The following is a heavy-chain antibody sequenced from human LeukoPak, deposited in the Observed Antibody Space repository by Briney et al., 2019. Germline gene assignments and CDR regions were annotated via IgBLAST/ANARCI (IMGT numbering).Heavy chain of an antibody. J-gene: IGHJ5*02. V-gene: IGHV4-39*07. CDR3: AREILYFDP. CDR2: IYTSGST. CDR1: GGSISSSSYY. D-gene: IGHD3-9*01. Sequence: ETLSLTCTVSGGSISSSSYYWGWIRQPPGKGLEWIGRIYTSGSTNYNPSLKSRVTMSVDTSKNQFSLKLSSVTAADTAVYYCAREILYFDPWGQGTLVTVSS.